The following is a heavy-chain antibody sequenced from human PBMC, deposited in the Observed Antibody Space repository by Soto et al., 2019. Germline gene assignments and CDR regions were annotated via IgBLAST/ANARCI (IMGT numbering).Heavy chain of an antibody. J-gene: IGHJ6*02. CDR3: VKDRDSNSWPSRDV. V-gene: IGHV1-18*01. Sequence: GASVKVSCKTSGYTFTRNRISWVRQAPGQGLEWMGWISPNSGNTKYAQKLQGRVIMTTDTSTSTAYMELRSLRSDDTAVYYCVKDRDSNSWPSRDVWGPGTTVTVSS. CDR2: ISPNSGNT. CDR1: GYTFTRNR. D-gene: IGHD3-22*01.